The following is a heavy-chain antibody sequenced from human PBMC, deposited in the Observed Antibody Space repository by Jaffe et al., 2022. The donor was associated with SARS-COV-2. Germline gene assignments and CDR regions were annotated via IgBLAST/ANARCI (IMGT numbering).Heavy chain of an antibody. D-gene: IGHD2-2*01. CDR3: ARDIYLPRFQLPAPDDGYYYYGMDV. V-gene: IGHV4-61*02. J-gene: IGHJ6*02. CDR1: GGSISSGSYY. CDR2: IYTSGST. Sequence: QVQLQESGPGLVKPSQTLSLTCTVSGGSISSGSYYWSWIRQPAGKGLEWIGRIYTSGSTNYNPSLKSRVTISVDTSKNQFSLKLSSVTAADTAVYYCARDIYLPRFQLPAPDDGYYYYGMDVWGQGTTVTVSS.